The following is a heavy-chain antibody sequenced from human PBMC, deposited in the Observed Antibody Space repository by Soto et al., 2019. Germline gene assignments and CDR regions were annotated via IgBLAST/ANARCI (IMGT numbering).Heavy chain of an antibody. Sequence: QVQLVESGGGVVQPGRSLRLSCAASGFTFSSYGMHWVRQAPGKGLEWVAVISYDGSNKSYADSVKGRVTISRDNSNNTLYLKMHSLRAEDTAVYYCAKRGYGDYKRLRPLPDYWGQGTLVTVSS. V-gene: IGHV3-30*18. CDR1: GFTFSSYG. J-gene: IGHJ4*02. CDR2: ISYDGSNK. CDR3: AKRGYGDYKRLRPLPDY. D-gene: IGHD4-17*01.